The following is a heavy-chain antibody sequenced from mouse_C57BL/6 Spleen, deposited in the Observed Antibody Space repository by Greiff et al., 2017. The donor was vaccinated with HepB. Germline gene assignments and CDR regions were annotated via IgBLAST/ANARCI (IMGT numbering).Heavy chain of an antibody. V-gene: IGHV14-2*01. J-gene: IGHJ2*01. CDR2: IDPEDGET. CDR3: ARESFSFYYFDY. D-gene: IGHD3-1*01. CDR1: GFNIKDYY. Sequence: EVKLQESGAELVKPGASVKLSCTASGFNIKDYYMHWVKQRTEQGLEWIGRIDPEDGETKYAPKFQGKATITADTSSNTAYLQLSSLTSEDTAIYYYARESFSFYYFDYWGQGTTLTVSS.